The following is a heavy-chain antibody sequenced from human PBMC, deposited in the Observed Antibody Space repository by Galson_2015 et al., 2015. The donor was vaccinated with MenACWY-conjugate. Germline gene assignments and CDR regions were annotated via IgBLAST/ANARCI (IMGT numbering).Heavy chain of an antibody. J-gene: IGHJ4*02. CDR1: GFNFRGDW. CDR3: TREVGDS. Sequence: SLRLSCAASGFNFRGDWMTWVRQAPGKGLEWVANIKEDGRKKYYADSGKGGFTISRDNAKNTLYLQKNRLRDEDAAVYYCTREVGDSWGQGTLVAVSS. CDR2: IKEDGRKK. D-gene: IGHD2-21*02. V-gene: IGHV3-7*03.